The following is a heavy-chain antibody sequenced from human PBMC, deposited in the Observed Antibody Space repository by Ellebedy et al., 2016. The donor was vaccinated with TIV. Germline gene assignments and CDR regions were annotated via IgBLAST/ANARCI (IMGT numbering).Heavy chain of an antibody. CDR3: ARYGMRGY. J-gene: IGHJ4*02. Sequence: GGSLRLSCAASGFTFSSCAMHWVRQAPGKGLEWVSSISSSSSYIYYADSVKGRFTISRDNSKNTLYLQMNSLRAEDTAVYYCARYGMRGYWGQGTLVTVSS. V-gene: IGHV3-21*01. CDR2: ISSSSSYI. D-gene: IGHD2-8*01. CDR1: GFTFSSCA.